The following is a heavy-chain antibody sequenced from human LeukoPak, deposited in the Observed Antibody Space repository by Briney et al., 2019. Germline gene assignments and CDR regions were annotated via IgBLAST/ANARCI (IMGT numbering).Heavy chain of an antibody. CDR1: GGSISSSSYY. J-gene: IGHJ6*03. Sequence: SETLSLTCTVSGGSISSSSYYWGWIRQPPGKGLEWIGSIYYSGSTYYNPSLKSRVTISVDTSKNQFSLKLSSVTAADTAVYYCARDYYYYYYMDVWGTGTTVTVSS. V-gene: IGHV4-39*07. CDR3: ARDYYYYYYMDV. CDR2: IYYSGST.